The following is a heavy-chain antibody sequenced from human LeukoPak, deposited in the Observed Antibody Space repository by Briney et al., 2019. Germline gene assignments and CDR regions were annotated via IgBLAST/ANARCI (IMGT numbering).Heavy chain of an antibody. CDR2: ISSSGSTI. Sequence: GGSLRLSCAASGFTFSDYYMSWIRQAPGKGLEWVSYISSSGSTIYYADSVKGRFTICRDNAKNSLYLQMNSLRAEDTAVYYCARDTDTAMESFDYWGQGTLVTVSS. J-gene: IGHJ4*02. CDR3: ARDTDTAMESFDY. CDR1: GFTFSDYY. V-gene: IGHV3-11*01. D-gene: IGHD5-18*01.